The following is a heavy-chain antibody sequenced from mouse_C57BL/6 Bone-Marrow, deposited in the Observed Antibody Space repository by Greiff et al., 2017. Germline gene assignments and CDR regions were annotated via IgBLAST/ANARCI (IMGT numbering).Heavy chain of an antibody. CDR3: ARKDYGLFYAMDY. D-gene: IGHD1-1*01. CDR1: GYAFTNYL. CDR2: INPGSGGT. J-gene: IGHJ4*01. V-gene: IGHV1-54*01. Sequence: QVQLQQSGAELVRPGPSVKVSCKASGYAFTNYLIEWVKQRPGQGLEWIGVINPGSGGTNYNEKFKGKATLTADKSSSTAYMQLSSLTSEDSAVYFCARKDYGLFYAMDYWGQGTSVTVSS.